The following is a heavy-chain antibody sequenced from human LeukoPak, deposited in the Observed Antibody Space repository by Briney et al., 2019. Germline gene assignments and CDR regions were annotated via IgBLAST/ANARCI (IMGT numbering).Heavy chain of an antibody. CDR3: AAIVGYSYGLDY. Sequence: PGGSLRLSCAASGFTFSSYGLHWVRQAPGKGLEGVAFIRYDGSNKYYADSVKGRFTISRDNSKNTLYLQMNSLRAEDTAVYYCAAIVGYSYGLDYWGQGTLVTVSS. J-gene: IGHJ4*02. V-gene: IGHV3-30*02. CDR2: IRYDGSNK. D-gene: IGHD5-18*01. CDR1: GFTFSSYG.